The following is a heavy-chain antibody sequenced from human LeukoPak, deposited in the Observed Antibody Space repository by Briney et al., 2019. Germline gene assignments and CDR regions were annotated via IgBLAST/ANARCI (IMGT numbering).Heavy chain of an antibody. CDR3: ARTTAREYSSGWYSTYFQH. CDR2: IHYGGTT. J-gene: IGHJ1*01. D-gene: IGHD6-19*01. V-gene: IGHV4-30-4*01. CDR1: GDSITRRDLY. Sequence: SETLSLTCTVSGDSITRRDLYWSWIRQPPGKGLEWIGYIHYGGTTYYSPSLKSRVTISPDTSKNQFSLKLSSVTAADTAVYYCARTTAREYSSGWYSTYFQHWGQGTLVTVSS.